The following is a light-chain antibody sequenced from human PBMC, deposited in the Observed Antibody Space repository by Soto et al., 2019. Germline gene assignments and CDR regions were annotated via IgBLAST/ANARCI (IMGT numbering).Light chain of an antibody. CDR2: VNNNGSH. J-gene: IGLJ2*01. CDR3: QTWGTAIREV. V-gene: IGLV4-69*01. CDR1: RGYSSYA. Sequence: QTVVTQTPAASASLGASVKLTYTLSRGYSSYAIAWHQQQPERGPRYLMKVNNNGSHNKGDGIPDRFSGSSSGAERYLIISSLQSEDEADYYCQTWGTAIREVFGGGTKVTVL.